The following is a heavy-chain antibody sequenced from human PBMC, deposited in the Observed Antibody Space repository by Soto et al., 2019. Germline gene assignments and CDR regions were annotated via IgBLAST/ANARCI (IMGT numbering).Heavy chain of an antibody. D-gene: IGHD1-26*01. CDR3: GRDEDQWGQRFLDY. V-gene: IGHV1-18*01. J-gene: IGHJ4*02. Sequence: QVRLVQSGAEVGQPGASVKVSCKASGHTSRNNGISWVRQAPGQGLEWMGFINANTGATNYARKFRGRLTLTTDTFTRKIDMELRSLRSDDPGVYYCGRDEDQWGQRFLDYWGQGTLVTVSS. CDR2: INANTGAT. CDR1: GHTSRNNG.